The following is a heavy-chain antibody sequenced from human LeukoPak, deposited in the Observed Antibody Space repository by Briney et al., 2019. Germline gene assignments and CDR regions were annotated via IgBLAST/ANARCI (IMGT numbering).Heavy chain of an antibody. CDR1: GFTFSSYG. D-gene: IGHD3-16*01. J-gene: IGHJ4*02. CDR3: AKELGGYNYYYSNFDY. Sequence: GGSLRLSCAASGFTFSSYGMHRVRQAPGKGLEWVAFIRYDGSNKYYADSVKGRFTISRDNSKNTLYLQMNSLRAEDTAVYYCAKELGGYNYYYSNFDYWGQGTLVTVSS. V-gene: IGHV3-30*02. CDR2: IRYDGSNK.